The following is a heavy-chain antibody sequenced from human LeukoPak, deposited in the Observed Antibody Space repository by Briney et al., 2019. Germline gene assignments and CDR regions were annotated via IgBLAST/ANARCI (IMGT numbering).Heavy chain of an antibody. CDR3: AKDLIDKKLDLRSSDY. Sequence: SGGSLRLSCAASGFTFSSYGMHWVRQAPGKGLERVALIRNDGSNKYYADSVKGRFTISRDNSKNTLYLQMNSLRAEDTAVYYCAKDLIDKKLDLRSSDYWAQGTLVTVSS. V-gene: IGHV3-30*02. D-gene: IGHD1-7*01. J-gene: IGHJ4*02. CDR1: GFTFSSYG. CDR2: IRNDGSNK.